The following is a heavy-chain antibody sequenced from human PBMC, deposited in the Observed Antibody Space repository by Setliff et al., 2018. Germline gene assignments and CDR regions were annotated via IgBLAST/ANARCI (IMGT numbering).Heavy chain of an antibody. Sequence: GESLKISCKGSGYTFTNYWIGWVRQMPGKGLEWMGLIYPADSDTRYSPSFRGQVTISADKSISTAYLQWSSLKASDTAIYYCARVGIKGGYYFDYWGQGTLVTVSS. CDR1: GYTFTNYW. CDR3: ARVGIKGGYYFDY. J-gene: IGHJ4*02. D-gene: IGHD7-27*01. CDR2: IYPADSDT. V-gene: IGHV5-51*01.